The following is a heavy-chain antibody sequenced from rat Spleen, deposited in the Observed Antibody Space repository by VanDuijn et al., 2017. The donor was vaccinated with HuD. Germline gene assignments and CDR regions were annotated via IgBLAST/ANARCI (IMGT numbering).Heavy chain of an antibody. J-gene: IGHJ2*01. Sequence: EVQLVESGGGLVQPGRSLKLSCTASGFTFSNYGMAWVRQAPTKGLEWVASITNSGGSTYYRDSVKGRFTISRDDAKSTLSLQMDSLRSEDTATYYCARRHYGYTDYFDHWGQGVMVTVSS. CDR3: ARRHYGYTDYFDH. D-gene: IGHD1-9*01. CDR1: GFTFSNYG. V-gene: IGHV5S13*01. CDR2: ITNSGGST.